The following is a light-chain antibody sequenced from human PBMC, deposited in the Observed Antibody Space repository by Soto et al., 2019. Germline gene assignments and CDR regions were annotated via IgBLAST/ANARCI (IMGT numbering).Light chain of an antibody. CDR1: NSDVGGYNY. V-gene: IGLV2-8*01. Sequence: QSVLTQPPSASGSPGQSVTISCTGTNSDVGGYNYVSWYQQHPGKAPKLMIYEVSKRPSGVPDRFSGSKSGNTASLTVSGLEADDEADYFCSSYAGSNVVVFGGGTKLTVL. CDR2: EVS. J-gene: IGLJ2*01. CDR3: SSYAGSNVVV.